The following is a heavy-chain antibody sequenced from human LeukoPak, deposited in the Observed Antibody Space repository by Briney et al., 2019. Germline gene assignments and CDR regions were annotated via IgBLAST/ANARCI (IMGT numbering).Heavy chain of an antibody. Sequence: ASVKVSCKASGYTFTDYYIHWVRQAPGQGLEWMGWINPKSGDPIYVQKFQGRVTLTRDTSIDTVYLELSSLKSDDTAVYYCARDPGHDTSNYGGLDFWGQGTLVTVSS. CDR3: ARDPGHDTSNYGGLDF. CDR2: INPKSGDP. V-gene: IGHV1-2*02. D-gene: IGHD4-11*01. CDR1: GYTFTDYY. J-gene: IGHJ4*02.